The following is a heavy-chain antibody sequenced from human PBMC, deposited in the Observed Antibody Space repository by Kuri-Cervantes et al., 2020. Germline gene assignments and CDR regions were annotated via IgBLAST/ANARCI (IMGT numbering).Heavy chain of an antibody. J-gene: IGHJ4*02. CDR3: AREGEMARDYFDY. CDR2: MSYDGSRE. D-gene: IGHD5-24*01. CDR1: GFTFSTYA. V-gene: IGHV3-30-3*01. Sequence: GESLKISCAASGFTFSTYAMHWVRQAPGKGLEWVTLMSYDGSREFYADSVKGRFTISRDNSKNTLYLQMNSLRAEDTAVYYCAREGEMARDYFDYWGQGTLVTVSS.